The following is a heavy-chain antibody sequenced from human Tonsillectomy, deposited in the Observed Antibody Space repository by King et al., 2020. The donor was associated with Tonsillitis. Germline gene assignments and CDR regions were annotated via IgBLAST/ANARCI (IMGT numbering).Heavy chain of an antibody. D-gene: IGHD5-24*01. CDR2: IYTSGNT. CDR1: GGSISSGNYY. Sequence: VQLQESGPGLVKPSQTLSLTCTVSGGSISSGNYYWPWIRQPAGKGLEWIGRIYTSGNTNYNPSLKSRLTISVDTSKNQFSLKLSSVTAADTAVYYCASVEMATYGHAFDIWGQGTMVTVSS. CDR3: ASVEMATYGHAFDI. V-gene: IGHV4-61*02. J-gene: IGHJ3*02.